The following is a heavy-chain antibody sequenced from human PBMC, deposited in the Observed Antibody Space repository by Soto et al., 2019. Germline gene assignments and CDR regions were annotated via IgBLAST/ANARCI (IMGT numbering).Heavy chain of an antibody. CDR3: ARIQLGYDAFDI. Sequence: SQTLSLTCAISGDSVSSNSTAWNWIRQSPSRGLEWLGRTYYRSKWYNDYAVSVKSRITINPDTSKNQFPLQMNSLRAEDTAVYYCARIQLGYDAFDIWGQGTMVTVSS. CDR2: TYYRSKWYN. J-gene: IGHJ3*02. D-gene: IGHD6-6*01. V-gene: IGHV6-1*01. CDR1: GDSVSSNSTA.